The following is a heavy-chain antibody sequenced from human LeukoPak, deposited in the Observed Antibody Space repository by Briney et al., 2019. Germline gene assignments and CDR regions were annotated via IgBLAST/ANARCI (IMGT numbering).Heavy chain of an antibody. Sequence: GGSLRLSCAASGFTFSPVWMHWVRQAPGKGLMWVSHIINDGSYTTYADSAKGRFTISRDNAKNTVYLQMNSLRAEDTAVYYCATDDKYAPSSWGQGTLVAVSS. V-gene: IGHV3-74*01. CDR1: GFTFSPVW. J-gene: IGHJ5*02. CDR3: ATDDKYAPSS. CDR2: IINDGSYT. D-gene: IGHD2-2*01.